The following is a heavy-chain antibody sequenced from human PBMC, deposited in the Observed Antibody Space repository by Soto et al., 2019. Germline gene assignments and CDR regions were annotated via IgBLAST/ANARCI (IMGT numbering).Heavy chain of an antibody. CDR2: IYYSGST. CDR1: GGSISSYY. D-gene: IGHD6-19*01. J-gene: IGHJ4*02. V-gene: IGHV4-59*08. Sequence: SETLSLTCTISGGSISSYYWSWLRQPPGKGLEWIGYIYYSGSTNYNPSLKSRVTISVDTSKNQFSLKLRSVTTADTAVYYCARGKLGIGSGWYYFDYWGQGPLVTVSS. CDR3: ARGKLGIGSGWYYFDY.